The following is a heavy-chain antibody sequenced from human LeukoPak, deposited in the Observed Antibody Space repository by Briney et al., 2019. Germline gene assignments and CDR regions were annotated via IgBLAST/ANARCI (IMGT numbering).Heavy chain of an antibody. J-gene: IGHJ4*02. V-gene: IGHV1-46*01. CDR3: ARAPGMTHFAWDK. Sequence: VASVKVSCKASGFSFSSYYMHWVRQAPGQGLEWMGIINPSGDSTSYTQKFHGRVTMTRDTSTTTVYMELSSLTSDDTAVYYCARAPGMTHFAWDKWGQGTLVTVSS. D-gene: IGHD3-16*01. CDR1: GFSFSSYY. CDR2: INPSGDST.